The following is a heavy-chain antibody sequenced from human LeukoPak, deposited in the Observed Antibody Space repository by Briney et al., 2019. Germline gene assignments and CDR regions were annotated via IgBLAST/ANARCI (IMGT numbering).Heavy chain of an antibody. V-gene: IGHV3-48*04. CDR2: ISSSSSII. CDR1: GFTFSSYG. D-gene: IGHD3-16*01. Sequence: PGRSLRLSCAASGFTFSSYGMHWVPQAPGKGLEWVSYISSSSSIIYYADSVKGRFTISRDNAKNSLYLQMNSLRGEDKAFYYCVRRRGTGLVDPWGQGTLVTVSS. CDR3: VRRRGTGLVDP. J-gene: IGHJ5*02.